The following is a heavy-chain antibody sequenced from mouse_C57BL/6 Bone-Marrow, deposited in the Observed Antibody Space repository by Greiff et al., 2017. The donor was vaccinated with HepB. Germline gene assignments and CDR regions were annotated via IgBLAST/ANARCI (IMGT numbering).Heavy chain of an antibody. V-gene: IGHV5-6*01. CDR1: GFTFSSYG. D-gene: IGHD2-3*01. CDR3: ARSYDGYYGVAY. CDR2: LSSGGSYT. Sequence: EVKLMESGGDLVKPGGSLKLSCAASGFTFSSYGMSWVRQTPDKRLEWVATLSSGGSYTYYPDSVKGRFTISRDNAKNTLYLQMSSLKSEDTAMYYCARSYDGYYGVAYWGQGTLVTVSA. J-gene: IGHJ3*01.